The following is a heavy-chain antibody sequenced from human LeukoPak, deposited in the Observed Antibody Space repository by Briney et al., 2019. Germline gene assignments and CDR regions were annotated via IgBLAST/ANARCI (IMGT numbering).Heavy chain of an antibody. Sequence: PSETLSLTCTVSGGSISSYYWSWIRQPPGKGLEWIGYIYYSGSTNYNPSLKSRVTISVDTSKNQFSLKLSSVTAADTAVYYCARPGSSIDLYPNWFDPWGQGTLVIVSS. J-gene: IGHJ5*02. CDR2: IYYSGST. CDR1: GGSISSYY. D-gene: IGHD2-2*01. CDR3: ARPGSSIDLYPNWFDP. V-gene: IGHV4-59*01.